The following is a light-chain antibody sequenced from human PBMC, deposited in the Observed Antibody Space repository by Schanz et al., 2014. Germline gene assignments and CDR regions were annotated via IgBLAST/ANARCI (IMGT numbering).Light chain of an antibody. Sequence: EIVLTQSPATLSLSPGERATLSCRASQSVSSNLAWYQQKPGQAPRLLIYGASTRATGIPARFSGSGSGTEFTLTISRLEPEDFAVYYCQQYGMTFGQGTKVEVK. V-gene: IGKV3-20*01. CDR1: QSVSSN. CDR2: GAS. J-gene: IGKJ1*01. CDR3: QQYGMT.